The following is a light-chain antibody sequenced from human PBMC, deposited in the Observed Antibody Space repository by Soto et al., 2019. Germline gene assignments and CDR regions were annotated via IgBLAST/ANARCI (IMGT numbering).Light chain of an antibody. J-gene: IGKJ1*01. CDR2: RAS. CDR1: QNIYYN. V-gene: IGKV3-15*01. Sequence: ILMTPSPATVSVSPGESATLSCRASQNIYYNVAWYQHRPGQAPRLLIYRASTRAPGVPARFSGSGSGTEFTLTISSLQPEDFTVYSCLQYHNLWACGQGTKVDIK. CDR3: LQYHNLWA.